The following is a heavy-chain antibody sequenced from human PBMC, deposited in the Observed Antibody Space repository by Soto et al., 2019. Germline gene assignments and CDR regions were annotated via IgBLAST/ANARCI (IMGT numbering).Heavy chain of an antibody. CDR2: INPNSGGT. V-gene: IGHV1-2*04. J-gene: IGHJ3*02. D-gene: IGHD6-13*01. CDR3: ARDDSSWYGGGAFDI. CDR1: GYTFTGYY. Sequence: ASVKVSCKASGYTFTGYYMHWVRQAPGQGLEWMGWINPNSGGTNYAQKFQGWVTMTRDTSISTAYMELSRLRSDDTAVYYCARDDSSWYGGGAFDIWGQGTMVTVSS.